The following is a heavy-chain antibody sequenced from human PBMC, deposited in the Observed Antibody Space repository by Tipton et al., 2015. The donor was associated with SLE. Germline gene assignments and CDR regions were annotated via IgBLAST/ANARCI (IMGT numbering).Heavy chain of an antibody. CDR3: ATTPISVAGSRGYFDS. J-gene: IGHJ4*02. Sequence: QSGAEVKKPGASVKVSCKASGYTFTSYDINWVRQATGQGLEWMGWMNPNSGNTGYAQKFQGRVTMTRNTSISTAYMELSSLRSEDTAVYYCATTPISVAGSRGYFDSWGQGTLVTVSS. CDR1: GYTFTSYD. CDR2: MNPNSGNT. V-gene: IGHV1-8*01. D-gene: IGHD6-19*01.